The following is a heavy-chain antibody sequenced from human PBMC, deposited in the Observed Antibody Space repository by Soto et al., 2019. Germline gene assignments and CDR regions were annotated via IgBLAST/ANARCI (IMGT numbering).Heavy chain of an antibody. V-gene: IGHV4-59*01. D-gene: IGHD6-6*01. CDR1: GGSISSYY. CDR2: IYYSGST. Sequence: PSETLSLTCTVSGGSISSYYWSWIRQPPGKGLEWIGYIYYSGSTNYNPSLKSRVTISVDTSKNQFSLKLSSVTAADTAVYHCAREGEYSSSSRYYYYGMDVWGQGTTVTVSS. J-gene: IGHJ6*02. CDR3: AREGEYSSSSRYYYYGMDV.